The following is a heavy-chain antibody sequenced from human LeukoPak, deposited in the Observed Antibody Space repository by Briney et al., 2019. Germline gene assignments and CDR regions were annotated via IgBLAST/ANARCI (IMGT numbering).Heavy chain of an antibody. CDR3: ARSFRGYSQGYYYYAMDV. Sequence: SETLSLTCTVSGGSISSYFWSWIRQSPGKGLEWIGLMYHSGSTNYNPSLKSRVIMSQDTSTNQFSLQVTSVTAADSAVYYCARSFRGYSQGYYYYAMDVWGQGTTVTVFS. J-gene: IGHJ6*02. CDR2: MYHSGST. D-gene: IGHD5-18*01. CDR1: GGSISSYF. V-gene: IGHV4-59*01.